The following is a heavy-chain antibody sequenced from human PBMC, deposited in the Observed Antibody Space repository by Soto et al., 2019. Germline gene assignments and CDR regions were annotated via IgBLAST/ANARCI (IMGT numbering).Heavy chain of an antibody. CDR3: ARPLAGYSSTSFHAFDI. J-gene: IGHJ3*02. V-gene: IGHV4-31*03. CDR2: IYYSGST. CDR1: GGSISSGGYY. Sequence: SETLSLTCTVSGGSISSGGYYWSWIRQHPGKGLEWIGYIYYSGSTYYNPSLKSRVTISVDTSNNQFSLKLSSVTAADTAVYYCARPLAGYSSTSFHAFDIWGQGTMVTVSS. D-gene: IGHD6-6*01.